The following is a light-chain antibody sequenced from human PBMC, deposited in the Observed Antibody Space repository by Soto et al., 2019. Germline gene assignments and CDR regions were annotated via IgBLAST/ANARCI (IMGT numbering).Light chain of an antibody. CDR2: GVS. J-gene: IGKJ4*01. Sequence: EIVLAQSPGTLSLSPGERATLSCRASQRVSNTYLAWYQQKPGQAPRLLIYGVSSRATGIPDRFSGSGSGTDFTLTISRLEPEDFAVYYCQEYSSSPVTCGGGTKVEIK. CDR1: QRVSNTY. CDR3: QEYSSSPVT. V-gene: IGKV3-20*01.